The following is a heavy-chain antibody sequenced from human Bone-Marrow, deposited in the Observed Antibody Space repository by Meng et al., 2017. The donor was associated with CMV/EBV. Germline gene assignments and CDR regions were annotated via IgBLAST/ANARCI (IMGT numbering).Heavy chain of an antibody. CDR1: GGSSSGSDW. Sequence: LTCAVFGGSSSGSDWWTWVRQPPGEGLEWIGEISHSGSTNYTPSLKSRVTISVDKSKNQLSLKVSSVTAADTAVYYCARNHGKSDFDYWGQGTLVTVSS. J-gene: IGHJ4*02. CDR3: ARNHGKSDFDY. CDR2: ISHSGST. D-gene: IGHD1-14*01. V-gene: IGHV4-4*02.